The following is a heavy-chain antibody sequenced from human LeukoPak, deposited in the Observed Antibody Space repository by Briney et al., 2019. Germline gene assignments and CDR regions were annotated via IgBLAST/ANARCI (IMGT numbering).Heavy chain of an antibody. CDR3: ATKQWLAPPPDS. Sequence: GGSLRLSRAASGFTFSKYWMLWVRQAPGKRLESVSRINTDGTVTTYADSVKGRFTVSRDNADNTMFLQMNSVRDEDTAVYYCATKQWLAPPPDSWGQGTPVTVSS. J-gene: IGHJ4*02. CDR1: GFTFSKYW. V-gene: IGHV3-74*01. CDR2: INTDGTVT. D-gene: IGHD6-19*01.